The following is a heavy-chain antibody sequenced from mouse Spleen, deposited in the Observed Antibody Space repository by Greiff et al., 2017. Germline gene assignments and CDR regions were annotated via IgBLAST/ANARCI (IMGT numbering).Heavy chain of an antibody. CDR3: TTPYYRYNY. J-gene: IGHJ2*01. V-gene: IGHV14-4*01. D-gene: IGHD2-14*01. CDR2: IDPENGDT. Sequence: VQLQQSGAELVRPGASVKLSCTASGFNIKDDYMHWVKQRPEQGLEWIGWIDPENGDTEYASKFQGKATITADTSSNTAYLQLSSLTSEDTAVYYCTTPYYRYNYWGQGTTLTVSS. CDR1: GFNIKDDY.